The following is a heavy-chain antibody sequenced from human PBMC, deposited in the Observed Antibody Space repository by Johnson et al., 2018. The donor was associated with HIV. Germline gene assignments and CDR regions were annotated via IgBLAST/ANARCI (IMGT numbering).Heavy chain of an antibody. CDR3: ARASGEWDAFDI. CDR2: FYSGGST. Sequence: EVQLVESGGGLVQPGGSLRLSCAASGFTVSSNYMSWVRQAPGKGLEWVSVFYSGGSTYYADSVKGRFTISRDNSKNSLYLQMNSLRAEDTAVYYCARASGEWDAFDIWGQGTLVTVSS. CDR1: GFTVSSNY. J-gene: IGHJ3*02. V-gene: IGHV3-66*01. D-gene: IGHD3-10*01.